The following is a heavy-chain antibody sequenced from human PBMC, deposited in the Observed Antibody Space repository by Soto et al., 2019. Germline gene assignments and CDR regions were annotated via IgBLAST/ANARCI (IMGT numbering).Heavy chain of an antibody. Sequence: SETLSLTCTVSGGSISSYYWSWIRQPPGKGLEWIGTIYYSGSTYYSPSLKSRVTISLDTSKNQFSLKLSSVTAADTAVYYCAGHGFSFKWWGQGTLVTVSS. J-gene: IGHJ4*02. CDR1: GGSISSYY. CDR2: IYYSGST. V-gene: IGHV4-59*04. CDR3: AGHGFSFKW. D-gene: IGHD2-8*01.